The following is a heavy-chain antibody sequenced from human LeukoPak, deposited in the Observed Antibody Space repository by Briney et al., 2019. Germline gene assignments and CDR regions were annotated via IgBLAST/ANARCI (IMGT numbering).Heavy chain of an antibody. D-gene: IGHD3-22*01. CDR2: IYYSGST. Sequence: SETLSLTCTVSGGSISSYYWSWIRQPPGKGLEWIGYIYYSGSTNYNPSLKSRVTISVDTSKNQFSLKLSSVTAVDTAVYYCARANHDYYDSETEGYYFDYWGQGTLVTVSS. CDR3: ARANHDYYDSETEGYYFDY. CDR1: GGSISSYY. J-gene: IGHJ4*02. V-gene: IGHV4-59*08.